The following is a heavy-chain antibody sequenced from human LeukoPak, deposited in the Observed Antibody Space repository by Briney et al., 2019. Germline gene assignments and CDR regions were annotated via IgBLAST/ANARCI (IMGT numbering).Heavy chain of an antibody. Sequence: KVSCKASGGTFSSYTIGWVRQAPGQGLEWMGRIIPIRGIANYAQKFQGRVTITAHKSTSTAYIELSSLISEDPAVYYCARDRYGVPAAMTSRAFDIWGQGTMVTVSS. CDR2: IIPIRGIA. J-gene: IGHJ3*02. D-gene: IGHD2-2*01. V-gene: IGHV1-69*04. CDR3: ARDRYGVPAAMTSRAFDI. CDR1: GGTFSSYT.